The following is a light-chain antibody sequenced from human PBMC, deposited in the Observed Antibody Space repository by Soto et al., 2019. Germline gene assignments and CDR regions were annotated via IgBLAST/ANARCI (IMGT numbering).Light chain of an antibody. J-gene: IGKJ4*01. V-gene: IGKV3-20*01. CDR2: GAS. CDR3: QQYGTSPLA. Sequence: EIVLTQSPGTLSLSPGERATLSCRASQSVDSIYLAWYQQKPGQAPRLLIYGASSRAIGIPDRFSGSGSGTDFTFTISRLEPEDFAVYYCQQYGTSPLAFGGGTRVEIK. CDR1: QSVDSIY.